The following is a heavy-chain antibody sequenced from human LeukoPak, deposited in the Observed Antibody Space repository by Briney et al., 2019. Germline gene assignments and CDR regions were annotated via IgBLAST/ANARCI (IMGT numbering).Heavy chain of an antibody. CDR1: GFPFSSHA. D-gene: IGHD3-9*01. CDR3: ARVVRYYDILTGYHQNWFDP. CDR2: ISGNGANT. Sequence: GGSLRLSCAASGFPFSSHAMSWVRQAPGKGLEWVSGISGNGANTYYADSAKGRFTISRDNAKNSLYLQMNSLRAEDTAVYYCARVVRYYDILTGYHQNWFDPWGQGTLVTVSS. V-gene: IGHV3-23*01. J-gene: IGHJ5*02.